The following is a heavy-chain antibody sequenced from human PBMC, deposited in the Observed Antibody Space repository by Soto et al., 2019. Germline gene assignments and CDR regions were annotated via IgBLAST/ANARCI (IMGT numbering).Heavy chain of an antibody. CDR2: INPNSGGT. Sequence: ASVEVSCKASGYTFTGYYMHWVRQAPGQGLEWMGWINPNSGGTNYAQKFQGWVTMTRDTSISTAYMELSRLRSDDTAVYYCARDRFANRWYTIYYYYYGMDVWGQGTTVTVSS. CDR1: GYTFTGYY. CDR3: ARDRFANRWYTIYYYYYGMDV. V-gene: IGHV1-2*04. J-gene: IGHJ6*02. D-gene: IGHD2-15*01.